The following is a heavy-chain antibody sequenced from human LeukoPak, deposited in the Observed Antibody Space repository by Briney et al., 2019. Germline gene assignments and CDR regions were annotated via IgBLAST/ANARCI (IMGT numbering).Heavy chain of an antibody. J-gene: IGHJ6*03. V-gene: IGHV3-33*01. CDR1: GFNFSIYG. Sequence: GRSLRLSCGASGFNFSIYGMHWVRQGPGKGLEWVAVIWFDGTNDHYADSVEGRFTVSRDNSKNTLFLHMNNLRAEDTAVYYCARGHLKFYYMDVWGKGTTVTVSS. CDR2: IWFDGTND. CDR3: ARGHLKFYYMDV.